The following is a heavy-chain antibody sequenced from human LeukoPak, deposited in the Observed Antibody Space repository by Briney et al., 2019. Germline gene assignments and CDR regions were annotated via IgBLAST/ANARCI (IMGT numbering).Heavy chain of an antibody. Sequence: GGSLRLSCAASGFTFSDYYMSWIRQAPGKGLEWVSYISSSGSTIYYADSVKGRFTISRDNAKNSLYLQMNSLRAEDTAVYYCAKDRRGLSTDAFDIWGQGTMVTVSS. CDR3: AKDRRGLSTDAFDI. J-gene: IGHJ3*02. CDR2: ISSSGSTI. V-gene: IGHV3-11*01. D-gene: IGHD2/OR15-2a*01. CDR1: GFTFSDYY.